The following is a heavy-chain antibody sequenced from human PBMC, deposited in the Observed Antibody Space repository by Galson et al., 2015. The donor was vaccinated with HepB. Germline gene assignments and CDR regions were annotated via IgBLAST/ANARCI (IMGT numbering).Heavy chain of an antibody. J-gene: IGHJ5*01. V-gene: IGHV3-23*01. D-gene: IGHD5-18*01. CDR1: GFAFDTHA. CDR2: ISGNGAST. Sequence: SLRLSCAASGFAFDTHAMSWVRQAPGRGLEWISGISGNGASTFYADSAKGRFTVSRDNSNNMLYLQMHRLRAENAGLYFCAKGYGLFDSWGQGILVTVSP. CDR3: AKGYGLFDS.